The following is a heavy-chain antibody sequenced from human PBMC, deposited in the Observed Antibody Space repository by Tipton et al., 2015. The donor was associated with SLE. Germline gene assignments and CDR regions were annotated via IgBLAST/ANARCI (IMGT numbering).Heavy chain of an antibody. Sequence: TLSLTCTVYGGSFSGYYWSWIRQPPGKGLEWIGEINHSGSTNYNPSLKSRVTISVDTSKNQFSLKLSSVTAADTAVYYCARGRGYCSGGSCYQVLVWYFDLWGRGTLVTVSS. CDR3: ARGRGYCSGGSCYQVLVWYFDL. J-gene: IGHJ2*01. CDR2: INHSGST. D-gene: IGHD2-15*01. V-gene: IGHV4-34*01. CDR1: GGSFSGYY.